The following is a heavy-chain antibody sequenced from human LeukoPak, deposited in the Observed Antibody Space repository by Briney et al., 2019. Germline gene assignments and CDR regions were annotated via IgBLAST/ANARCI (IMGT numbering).Heavy chain of an antibody. D-gene: IGHD6-19*01. Sequence: GGSLRLSCAASGFTFRTYWMSWVRLAPGKGLEWVANIKQDGSVKYYVDSVKGRFTISRDNAKNSLYLQMISLRAEDTGVYYCATGSGWHDHWGQGTLVTVSS. CDR3: ATGSGWHDH. V-gene: IGHV3-7*01. CDR1: GFTFRTYW. CDR2: IKQDGSVK. J-gene: IGHJ5*02.